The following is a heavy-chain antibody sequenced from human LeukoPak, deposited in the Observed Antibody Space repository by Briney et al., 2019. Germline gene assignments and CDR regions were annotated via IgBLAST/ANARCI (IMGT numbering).Heavy chain of an antibody. CDR3: ARDRSDYYDSSGYYLFDY. V-gene: IGHV4-61*02. CDR2: VYTSGST. J-gene: IGHJ4*02. Sequence: SETLSLTCTVSGGSISSDNYSWSWIRQPAGKGLEWIGRVYTSGSTNYNPSLKSRVTISVDTSKNQFSLKLSSVTAADTAVYYCARDRSDYYDSSGYYLFDYWGQGTLVTVSS. D-gene: IGHD3-22*01. CDR1: GGSISSDNYS.